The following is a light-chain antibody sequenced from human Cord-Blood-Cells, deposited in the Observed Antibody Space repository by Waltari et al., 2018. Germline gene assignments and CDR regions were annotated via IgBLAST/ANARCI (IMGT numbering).Light chain of an antibody. CDR1: SSDVGGYHY. J-gene: IGLJ3*02. CDR3: SSYTSSSTWV. CDR2: DVS. V-gene: IGLV2-14*03. Sequence: QSALTQPASVSGSPGQSITISCTGTSSDVGGYHYVSWYQQHPGKAPKLMIYDVSNRPSGVSNRFSGSKSGNTASLPISGLQAEDEADYYCSSYTSSSTWVFGGGTKLTVL.